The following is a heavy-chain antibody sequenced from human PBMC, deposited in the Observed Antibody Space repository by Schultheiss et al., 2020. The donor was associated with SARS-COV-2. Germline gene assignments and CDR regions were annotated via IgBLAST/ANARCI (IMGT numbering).Heavy chain of an antibody. D-gene: IGHD1-7*01. CDR3: ARAVRYMPGTTNDAFDI. CDR1: EFSFSTYA. V-gene: IGHV3-21*01. Sequence: GESLKISCAASEFSFSTYAMSWVRQAPGKGLEWVSSISSSSSYIYYADSVKGRFTISRDNSKNTLYLQMSSLRAEDTAVYYCARAVRYMPGTTNDAFDIWGQGTMVTVSS. CDR2: ISSSSSYI. J-gene: IGHJ3*02.